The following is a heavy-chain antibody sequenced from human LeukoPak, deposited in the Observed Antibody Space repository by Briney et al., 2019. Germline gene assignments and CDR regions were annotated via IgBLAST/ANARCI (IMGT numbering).Heavy chain of an antibody. J-gene: IGHJ3*02. D-gene: IGHD5-12*01. CDR2: INSDMSST. CDR3: ARVPPFGGYAMQLHDAIDI. Sequence: HPGGSLRLSCAASGFTFSDYWMHWVRQAPGKGLVWVSRINSDMSSTSYADSVKGRYIISRDNTKNTLYLQMNSLRAEDTAVYYCARVPPFGGYAMQLHDAIDIWGQGTMVTVSS. CDR1: GFTFSDYW. V-gene: IGHV3-74*01.